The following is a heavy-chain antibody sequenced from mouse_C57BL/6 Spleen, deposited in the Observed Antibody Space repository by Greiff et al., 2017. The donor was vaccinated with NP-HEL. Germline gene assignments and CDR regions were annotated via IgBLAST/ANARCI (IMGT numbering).Heavy chain of an antibody. CDR3: AREITTGGMDY. Sequence: QVQLQQPGAELVRPGSSVKLSCKASGYTFTSYWMDWVKQRPGQGLEWIGNIYPSDSETHYNQKFKDKATLTVDKSSSTAYMQLSSLTSEDSAVYYCAREITTGGMDYWGQGTSVTVSS. D-gene: IGHD1-1*01. J-gene: IGHJ4*01. V-gene: IGHV1-61*01. CDR2: IYPSDSET. CDR1: GYTFTSYW.